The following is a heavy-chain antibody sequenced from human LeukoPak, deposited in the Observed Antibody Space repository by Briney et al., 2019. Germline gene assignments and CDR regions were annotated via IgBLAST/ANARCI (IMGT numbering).Heavy chain of an antibody. CDR1: GYSISSGYY. CDR2: IHHSGST. CDR3: ARDRTPDYYGSGFDP. V-gene: IGHV4-38-2*02. Sequence: PSETLSLTCTVSGYSISSGYYWGWIRQPPGKGLEWIGSIHHSGSTYYNPSLKSRVTISVDTSKNQFSLKLSSVTAADTAVHYCARDRTPDYYGSGFDPWGQGTLVTVSS. J-gene: IGHJ5*02. D-gene: IGHD3-10*01.